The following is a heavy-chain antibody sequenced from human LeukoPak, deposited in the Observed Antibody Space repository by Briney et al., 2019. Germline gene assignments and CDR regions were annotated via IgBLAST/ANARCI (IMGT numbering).Heavy chain of an antibody. Sequence: PGGYLRLSCAASGFTFSSYAMSWVRQAPGKGLEWVSAISGSGGSTYYADSVKGRFTISRDNSKNTLYLQMNSLRAEDTAVYYCAKDRGLRPISFDYWGQGTLVTVSS. D-gene: IGHD2-15*01. CDR2: ISGSGGST. CDR3: AKDRGLRPISFDY. J-gene: IGHJ4*02. CDR1: GFTFSSYA. V-gene: IGHV3-23*01.